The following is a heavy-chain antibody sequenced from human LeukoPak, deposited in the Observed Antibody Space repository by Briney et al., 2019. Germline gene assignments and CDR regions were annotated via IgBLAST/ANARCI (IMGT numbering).Heavy chain of an antibody. J-gene: IGHJ5*02. Sequence: GGSLRLSCAASGFTFSSYSMNWVRQAPGKGLEWVSSISTSSSYIYYADSVKGRFIISRDNARKSLYLQMNSLTTEDTAVYYCARRSESSWFDPWGQGTLVTVSS. V-gene: IGHV3-21*01. CDR2: ISTSSSYI. D-gene: IGHD2-2*01. CDR1: GFTFSSYS. CDR3: ARRSESSWFDP.